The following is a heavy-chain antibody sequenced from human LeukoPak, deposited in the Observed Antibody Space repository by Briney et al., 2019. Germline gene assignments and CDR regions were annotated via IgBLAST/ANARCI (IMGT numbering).Heavy chain of an antibody. D-gene: IGHD6-13*01. CDR1: GYTFTSYA. V-gene: IGHV1-3*01. Sequence: ASVKVSCKASGYTFTSYAMHWVRQAPGQRLEWMGWINADNGNKKYSQKFQGRVTITRDTSASTAYMELSSLRSEDTAVYYCAILRRGASQRSGAAADLDYWGQGTLVTVSS. CDR3: AILRRGASQRSGAAADLDY. CDR2: INADNGNK. J-gene: IGHJ4*02.